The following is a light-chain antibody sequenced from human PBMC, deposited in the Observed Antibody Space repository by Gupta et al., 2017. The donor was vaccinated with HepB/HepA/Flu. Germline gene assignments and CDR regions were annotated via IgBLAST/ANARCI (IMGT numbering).Light chain of an antibody. CDR1: SSNIGTNF. CDR3: VAWDDTLVGWL. J-gene: IGLJ3*02. CDR2: RSN. Sequence: QSVLTQPPSVSGTPGQRVVISCSGSSSNIGTNFVYWYQHLPGAAPRPLIYRSNQRPSGVPERFSGSKSGTSASLAIXGXRSEDEXDYYCVAWDDTLVGWLFGGGTRLTVL. V-gene: IGLV1-47*01.